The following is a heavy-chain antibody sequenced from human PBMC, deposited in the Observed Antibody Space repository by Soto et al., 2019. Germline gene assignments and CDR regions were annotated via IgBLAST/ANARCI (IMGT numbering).Heavy chain of an antibody. CDR3: AGDPYYYGSAF. D-gene: IGHD3-10*01. CDR1: GFIFSDHY. V-gene: IGHV3-11*01. Sequence: GSLRLSCAASGFIFSDHYMTWIRQAPGKGLEWVSKISSSGTTMYYADSVKGRFTVSRDNAQNSLYLQMDSLRAEDTAVYYCAGDPYYYGSAFWGQGTLVTVSS. J-gene: IGHJ4*02. CDR2: ISSSGTTM.